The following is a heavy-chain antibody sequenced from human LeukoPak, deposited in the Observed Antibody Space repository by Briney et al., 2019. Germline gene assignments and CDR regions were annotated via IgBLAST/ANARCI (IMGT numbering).Heavy chain of an antibody. V-gene: IGHV3-23*01. CDR3: QAEDGIRYFDWLLPHGAFDI. Sequence: PGGSLRLCCAVSGFTFSSYAMSWVRQAPGKGLVPVPALSGSGCSKYYEEFGKGRFNISSEISENALYLQMNSLRAEDTAVFFFQAEDGIRYFDWLLPHGAFDIWGQGTMVTVSS. CDR1: GFTFSSYA. CDR2: LSGSGCSK. D-gene: IGHD3-9*01. J-gene: IGHJ3*02.